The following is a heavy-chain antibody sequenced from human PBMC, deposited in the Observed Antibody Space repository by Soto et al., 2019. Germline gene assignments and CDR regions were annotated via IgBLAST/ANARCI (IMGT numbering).Heavy chain of an antibody. CDR3: ARPPDFLHPYFGMDV. CDR1: GISISSSY. V-gene: IGHV3-53*01. CDR2: IYSGTNT. J-gene: IGHJ6*02. Sequence: GGSLRLSCAASGISISSSYMSWVRQAPGKGLEWVSLIYSGTNTYYEASVKGRFTISRDNSKNTLYLQMNRLRAEDTAVYYCARPPDFLHPYFGMDVWGQGPTFPFPS. D-gene: IGHD3-3*01.